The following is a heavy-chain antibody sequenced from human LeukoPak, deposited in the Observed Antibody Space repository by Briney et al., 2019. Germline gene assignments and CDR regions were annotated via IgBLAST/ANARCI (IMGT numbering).Heavy chain of an antibody. CDR2: ISSSGSTI. V-gene: IGHV3-11*01. CDR3: AKDNIRIVVAGTIDY. Sequence: GGSLRLSCAASGFTFSDYYMSWIRQAPGKGLEWVSYISSSGSTIYYADSVKDRFTISRDNAKNSLYLQMNSLRSEDTALYYCAKDNIRIVVAGTIDYWGQGTLVTVSS. J-gene: IGHJ4*02. D-gene: IGHD6-19*01. CDR1: GFTFSDYY.